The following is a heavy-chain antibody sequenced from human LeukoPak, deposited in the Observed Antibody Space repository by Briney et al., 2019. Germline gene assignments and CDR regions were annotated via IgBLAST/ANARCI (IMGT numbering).Heavy chain of an antibody. CDR1: GGSISSYY. CDR3: ARDGNLLLWFGELSGWFDP. V-gene: IGHV4-34*01. CDR2: INHSGST. D-gene: IGHD3-10*01. Sequence: SETLSLTCTVSGGSISSYYWSWIRQPPGKGLEWIGEINHSGSTNYNPSLKSRVTISVDTSKNQFSLKLSSVTAADTAVYYCARDGNLLLWFGELSGWFDPWGQGTLVTVSS. J-gene: IGHJ5*02.